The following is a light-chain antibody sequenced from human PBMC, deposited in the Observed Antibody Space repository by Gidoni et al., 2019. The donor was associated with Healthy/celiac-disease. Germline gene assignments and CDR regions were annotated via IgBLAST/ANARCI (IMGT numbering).Light chain of an antibody. V-gene: IGKV1-6*01. CDR2: AAS. J-gene: IGKJ4*01. Sequence: AIQMTQSPSSLSASVGDRVTITCRASQGIRNDLGWYQQKPGKAPKLLIYAASSLQSGVPSRFSGSGAGTDFTLTISSLQPEDFATYYCLQDYNCLFGGGTKVEIK. CDR1: QGIRND. CDR3: LQDYNCL.